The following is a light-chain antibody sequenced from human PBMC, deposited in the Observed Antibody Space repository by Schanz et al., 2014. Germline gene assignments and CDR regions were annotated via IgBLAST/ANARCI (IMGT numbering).Light chain of an antibody. Sequence: EIVMTQSPATLSVSPGESATLSCRASQNIFTNLAWYQQKPGQAPRLLIYGASTRATGIPDRFSASGSGTDFTLTISRLDPEDFAVYYCQQYGGSPWTFGQGTKVEIK. CDR1: QNIFTN. J-gene: IGKJ1*01. V-gene: IGKV3-20*01. CDR2: GAS. CDR3: QQYGGSPWT.